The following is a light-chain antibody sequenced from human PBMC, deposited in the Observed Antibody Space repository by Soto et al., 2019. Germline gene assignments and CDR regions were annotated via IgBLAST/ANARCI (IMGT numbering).Light chain of an antibody. Sequence: ETVLTHSPGTLCLSPGERATLSCRASQSFTSTSLAWYQQKPGQAPRLLISGASRRAAGIPDRFSGSGSGTDFTLTISRLESEDLAVYYCQQYDSSPRTFGQGTKVDIK. CDR3: QQYDSSPRT. J-gene: IGKJ1*01. V-gene: IGKV3-20*01. CDR2: GAS. CDR1: QSFTSTS.